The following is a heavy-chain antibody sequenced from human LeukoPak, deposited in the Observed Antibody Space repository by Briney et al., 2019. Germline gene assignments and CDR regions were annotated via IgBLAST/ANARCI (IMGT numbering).Heavy chain of an antibody. Sequence: GGSLRLSCAASGFTFSSYSMNWVRQAPGEGLEWVSLISSSISYIYYADSVKGRFTISRDNAKNSLYLQMNSLRAEDTAVYYCVYGSGRTRGFDYWGQGTLVTVSS. V-gene: IGHV3-21*01. CDR3: VYGSGRTRGFDY. CDR2: ISSSISYI. J-gene: IGHJ4*02. D-gene: IGHD3-10*01. CDR1: GFTFSSYS.